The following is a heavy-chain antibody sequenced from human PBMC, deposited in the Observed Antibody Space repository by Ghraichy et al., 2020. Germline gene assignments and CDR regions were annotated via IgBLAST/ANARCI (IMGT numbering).Heavy chain of an antibody. V-gene: IGHV3-7*02. Sequence: LTCAASGFTFSSHWMYWVRQAPGKGLEWVATIKQDGSEKHFLDSVKGRFTISRDNAKSSLDLQMNSLRVEDTAVYYCVRGAGYYFDYWGQGTLVTVSS. CDR2: IKQDGSEK. CDR1: GFTFSSHW. J-gene: IGHJ4*02. CDR3: VRGAGYYFDY. D-gene: IGHD6-19*01.